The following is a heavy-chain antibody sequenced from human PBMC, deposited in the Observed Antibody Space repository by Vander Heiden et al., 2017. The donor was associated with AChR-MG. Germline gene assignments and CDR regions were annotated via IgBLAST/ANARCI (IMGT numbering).Heavy chain of an antibody. J-gene: IGHJ3*02. CDR3: ARTTQRVVTAIPGAFDI. Sequence: EVQLVESGGGLIQPGGSLRLSCAASGFTVSSNYMSWVRQAPGKGLEWVSVIYSGGSTYYADSVKGRFTISRDNSKNTLYLQMNSLRAEDTAVYYCARTTQRVVTAIPGAFDIWGQGTMVTVSS. V-gene: IGHV3-53*01. D-gene: IGHD2-21*02. CDR1: GFTVSSNY. CDR2: IYSGGST.